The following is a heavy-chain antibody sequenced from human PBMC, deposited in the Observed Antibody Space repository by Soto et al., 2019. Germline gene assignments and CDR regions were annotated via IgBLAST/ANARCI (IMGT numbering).Heavy chain of an antibody. V-gene: IGHV4-39*01. CDR2: ISSGGSP. J-gene: IGHJ4*02. Sequence: SEPLSLTCPVSGGSISSSSYYWRWIRQPPGKGLECIWSISSGGSPYYNPSLTSRGTISVDTSKNQCSLKLSSVTAADTAVYYCARLPQLVRGYFDYWGQG. CDR3: ARLPQLVRGYFDY. D-gene: IGHD6-13*01. CDR1: GGSISSSSYY.